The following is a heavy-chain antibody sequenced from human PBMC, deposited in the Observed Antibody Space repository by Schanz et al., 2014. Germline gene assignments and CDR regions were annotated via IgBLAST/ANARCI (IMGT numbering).Heavy chain of an antibody. Sequence: QVQLVQSGSELKKPGASVKVSCKASGYTFTNYAINWVRQAPGQGLEWMGWINTNTGNPTYAQAFTGRFLFSLETSVNTAYLQISSLEADDTAVYYCARRAIRGVFSSFDYWGLGTLVTVSS. CDR3: ARRAIRGVFSSFDY. CDR2: INTNTGNP. D-gene: IGHD3-10*01. CDR1: GYTFTNYA. V-gene: IGHV7-4-1*02. J-gene: IGHJ4*02.